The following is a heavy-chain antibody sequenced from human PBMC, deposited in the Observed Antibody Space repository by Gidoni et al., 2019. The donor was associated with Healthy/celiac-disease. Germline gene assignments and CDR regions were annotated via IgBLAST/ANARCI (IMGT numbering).Heavy chain of an antibody. D-gene: IGHD3-3*01. V-gene: IGHV1-69*01. CDR1: GGPFSSYA. CDR3: ARAVDYDFWSGYYTHYGMDV. J-gene: IGHJ6*02. Sequence: QVQLVQSGAEVKKPWSSVKSSCKAPGGPFSSYAISWVRQAPGQGLEWIGGIIPIFGTANSAQKSQGRITITANESTSTAYMELSRLRSEDTAVYYCARAVDYDFWSGYYTHYGMDVWGQGTTVTVSS. CDR2: IIPIFGTA.